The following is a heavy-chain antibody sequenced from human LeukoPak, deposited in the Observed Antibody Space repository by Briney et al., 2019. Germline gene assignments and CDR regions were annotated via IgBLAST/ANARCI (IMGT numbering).Heavy chain of an antibody. Sequence: GGSLRLSCAAYRFTFSSNAMNWVRQAPGKGLEWVSGISVSGGSTYYADSVKGRFTISRDKSKNTVYLQLSRLRAADKVVYNCAKGRNGGWNGGDSWGQGALVTVSS. D-gene: IGHD1-1*01. CDR1: RFTFSSNA. CDR3: AKGRNGGWNGGDS. V-gene: IGHV3-23*01. J-gene: IGHJ4*02. CDR2: ISVSGGST.